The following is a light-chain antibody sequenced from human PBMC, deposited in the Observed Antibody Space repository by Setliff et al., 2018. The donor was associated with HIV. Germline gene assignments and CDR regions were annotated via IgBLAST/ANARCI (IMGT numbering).Light chain of an antibody. CDR2: EAN. CDR3: SSYKSRGV. J-gene: IGLJ3*02. V-gene: IGLV2-14*01. CDR1: SSDLGGHNY. Sequence: SVLTQPASVSGSPGQSITISCTGTSSDLGGHNYVSWYQHHPGKVPKLIIYEANNRPSGVSNRFSGSKSGNTASLTISGLQTDDEAQYYCSSYKSRGVFGGGTKVTVL.